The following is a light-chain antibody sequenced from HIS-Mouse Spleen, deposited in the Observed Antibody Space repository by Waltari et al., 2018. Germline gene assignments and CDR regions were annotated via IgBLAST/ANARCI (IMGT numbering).Light chain of an antibody. CDR2: WAS. Sequence: DIVMTQSPDSLAVSLGERATINCKSSQSVLYSSNNKNYLAWYQQKPGQPPKLIIYWASTRESVVPDRFSGSGSGTDFTLTISSLQAEDVAVYYCQQYYSTPRTFGQGTKLEIK. J-gene: IGKJ2*01. CDR3: QQYYSTPRT. CDR1: QSVLYSSNNKNY. V-gene: IGKV4-1*01.